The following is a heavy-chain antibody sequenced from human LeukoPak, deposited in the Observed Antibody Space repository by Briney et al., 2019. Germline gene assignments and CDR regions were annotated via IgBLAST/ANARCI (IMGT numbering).Heavy chain of an antibody. CDR1: GFTFSNAW. D-gene: IGHD7-27*01. CDR3: ARQAGDGGAFDY. V-gene: IGHV3-11*03. CDR2: ISSSSSYT. Sequence: GGSLRLSCAASGFTFSNAWMTWVRQAPGKGLEWVSYISSSSSYTNYADSVKGRFTISRDNAKNSLYLQMNSLRAEDTAVYYCARQAGDGGAFDYWGQGTLVTVSS. J-gene: IGHJ4*02.